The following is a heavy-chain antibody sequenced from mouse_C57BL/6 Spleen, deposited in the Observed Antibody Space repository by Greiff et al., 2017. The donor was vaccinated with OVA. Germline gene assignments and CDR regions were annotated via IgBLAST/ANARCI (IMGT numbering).Heavy chain of an antibody. CDR2: INPSNGGT. D-gene: IGHD2-5*01. J-gene: IGHJ2*01. Sequence: VQLQQPGPELVKPGASVKLSCKASGYTFTSYWMHWVKQRPGQGLEWIGNINPSNGGTNYNEKLKSKATLTVDKSSNTAYMQLSSLTSEDSAVYYCAPYYSNYDYFDYGGQGTTLTVPS. CDR3: APYYSNYDYFDY. CDR1: GYTFTSYW. V-gene: IGHV1-53*01.